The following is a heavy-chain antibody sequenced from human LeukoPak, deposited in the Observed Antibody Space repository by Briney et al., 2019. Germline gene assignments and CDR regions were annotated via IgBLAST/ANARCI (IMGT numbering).Heavy chain of an antibody. CDR3: ATATLVGANFFP. Sequence: ASVKVSCKASGYSFTGYYIHWVRQAPGQGLEWMGWINSNSGGTNYAQKFQGRVTMTRDTSISTAYMELSRLRSDDPARYYCATATLVGANFFPWGQGTLVTVSS. CDR1: GYSFTGYY. CDR2: INSNSGGT. V-gene: IGHV1-2*02. D-gene: IGHD1-26*01. J-gene: IGHJ5*02.